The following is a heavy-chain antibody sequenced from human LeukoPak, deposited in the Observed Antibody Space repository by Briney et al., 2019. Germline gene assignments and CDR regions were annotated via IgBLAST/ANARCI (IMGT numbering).Heavy chain of an antibody. J-gene: IGHJ4*02. CDR2: INPNSGGT. V-gene: IGHV1-2*02. CDR3: ARDRSSGWYSDFDY. CDR1: GYTFTGYY. Sequence: ASVKVSCKASGYTFTGYYMHWVRQAPGQGLEWMGWINPNSGGTNYAQKFQGRVTMTRDTSISTAYMELSRLRSDDTAVCYCARDRSSGWYSDFDYWGQGTLVTVSS. D-gene: IGHD6-19*01.